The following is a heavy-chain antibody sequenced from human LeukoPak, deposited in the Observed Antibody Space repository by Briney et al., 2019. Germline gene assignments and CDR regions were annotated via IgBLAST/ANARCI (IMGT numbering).Heavy chain of an antibody. CDR3: ARHSVGFLTGYYYSDY. J-gene: IGHJ4*02. Sequence: SGTLSLTYAVSGGXISSSNCWSWVRQPPGKVLEWIGEIYHSGSTYYNPSLKSRVTISVDTSKNQFSLKLSSVTAADTAVYYCARHSVGFLTGYYYSDYWGQGTLVTVSS. CDR2: IYHSGST. V-gene: IGHV4-4*02. D-gene: IGHD3-9*01. CDR1: GGXISSSNC.